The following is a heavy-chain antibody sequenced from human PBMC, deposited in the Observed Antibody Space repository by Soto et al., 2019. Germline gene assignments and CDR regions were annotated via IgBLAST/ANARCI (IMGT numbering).Heavy chain of an antibody. D-gene: IGHD3-3*01. J-gene: IGHJ6*02. CDR1: GYTLTELS. CDR2: FDPEDGET. V-gene: IGHV1-24*01. Sequence: ASVKVSCKVSGYTLTELSMHWVRQAPGKGLEWMGGFDPEDGETIYAQKFQGRVTMTEDTSTDTAYMELSSLRSEDTAVYYCVLRGIGVVINRLVDVWGQGTTVTVSS. CDR3: VLRGIGVVINRLVDV.